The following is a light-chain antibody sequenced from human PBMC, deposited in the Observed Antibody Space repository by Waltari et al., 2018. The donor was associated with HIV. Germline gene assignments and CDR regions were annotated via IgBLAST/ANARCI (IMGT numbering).Light chain of an antibody. CDR2: DAS. J-gene: IGKJ3*01. CDR1: QDISNY. V-gene: IGKV1-33*01. CDR3: QQYDNLPRT. Sequence: IQMTQSPSSLSASVGDRVTITCQASQDISNYFNWYQQKPGKAPKLLIYDASKLETGVPSRFSGSGSGTDFTFTISSLQPEDIATYYCQQYDNLPRTFGPGTKVDIK.